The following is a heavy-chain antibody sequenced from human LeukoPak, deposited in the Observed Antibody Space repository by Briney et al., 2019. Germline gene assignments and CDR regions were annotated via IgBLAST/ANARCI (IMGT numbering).Heavy chain of an antibody. CDR1: GYTFTSYY. Sequence: ASVKVSRKASGYTFTSYYMHWVRQAPGQGLEWMGIISPSGGSTSYAQKFQGRVTMTRDTSTSTVYMELSSLRSEDTAVYYCARDLMTVAEDFDYWGQGTLVTVSS. J-gene: IGHJ4*02. D-gene: IGHD6-19*01. V-gene: IGHV1-46*01. CDR2: ISPSGGST. CDR3: ARDLMTVAEDFDY.